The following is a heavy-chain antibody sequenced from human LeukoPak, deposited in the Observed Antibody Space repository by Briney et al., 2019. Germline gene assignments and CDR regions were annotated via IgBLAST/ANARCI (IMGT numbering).Heavy chain of an antibody. CDR2: ISGSGGSI. CDR1: GFTSTTFA. D-gene: IGHD6-19*01. J-gene: IGHJ4*02. V-gene: IGHV3-23*01. Sequence: GGSPRLSCAASGFTSTTFAMSWVRQAPGEGLEWVSSISGSGGSINYADSVKGRFTISRDNSKITMYLHMNRLRAEDTAVYYCAKSRGRAVAGALDYWGQGTLVTVSS. CDR3: AKSRGRAVAGALDY.